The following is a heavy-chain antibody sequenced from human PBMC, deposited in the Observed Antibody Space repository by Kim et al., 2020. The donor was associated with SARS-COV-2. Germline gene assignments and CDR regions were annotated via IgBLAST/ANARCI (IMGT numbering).Heavy chain of an antibody. CDR3: ARFSGYPAGWVAFDY. D-gene: IGHD5-12*01. V-gene: IGHV3-7*03. Sequence: DSVKGRFTISRDNAKNSLYLQMNSLRAEDTAVYYGARFSGYPAGWVAFDYWGQGTLVTVSS. J-gene: IGHJ4*02.